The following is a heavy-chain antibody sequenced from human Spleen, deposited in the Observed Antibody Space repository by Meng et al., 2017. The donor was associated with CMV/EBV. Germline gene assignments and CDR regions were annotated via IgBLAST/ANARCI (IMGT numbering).Heavy chain of an antibody. J-gene: IGHJ4*02. Sequence: GESLMISCAASGFSFSSHDMHWVRQTPGKGLEWVSSIGSAGDRYYAGSVKGRFTISRENAKNSFSLQMNSLRVGDTAVYYCARQWDYGYNSLDYWGQGTLVTVSS. V-gene: IGHV3-13*01. D-gene: IGHD3-16*01. CDR1: GFSFSSHD. CDR3: ARQWDYGYNSLDY. CDR2: IGSAGDR.